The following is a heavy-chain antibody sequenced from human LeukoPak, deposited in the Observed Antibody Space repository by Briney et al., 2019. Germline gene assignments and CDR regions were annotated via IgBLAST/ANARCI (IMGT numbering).Heavy chain of an antibody. CDR3: AKAWSYCSSTSCSAPGY. V-gene: IGHV3-30*02. CDR2: IWYDGSNK. D-gene: IGHD2-2*01. Sequence: PGGSLRLSCAASVFTFNNYGMHWVRQAPGKGLEWVAFIWYDGSNKYYADSVKGRFTISRDNSKNTLYLQMSSLRAEDTAVYYCAKAWSYCSSTSCSAPGYWGQGTLVTVSS. J-gene: IGHJ4*02. CDR1: VFTFNNYG.